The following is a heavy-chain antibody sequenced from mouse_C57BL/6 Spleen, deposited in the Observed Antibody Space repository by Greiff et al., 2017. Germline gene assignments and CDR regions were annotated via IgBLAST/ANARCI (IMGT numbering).Heavy chain of an antibody. J-gene: IGHJ3*01. D-gene: IGHD2-3*01. V-gene: IGHV5-12*01. Sequence: EVKLVESGGGLVQPGGSLKLSCAASGFTFSDYYMYWVRQTPEKRLEWVAYISNGGGSTYYPDTVKGRFTISRDNAKNTLYLQMSRLKSEDTAMYYCARHEDGYYPFAYWGQGTLVTVSA. CDR1: GFTFSDYY. CDR2: ISNGGGST. CDR3: ARHEDGYYPFAY.